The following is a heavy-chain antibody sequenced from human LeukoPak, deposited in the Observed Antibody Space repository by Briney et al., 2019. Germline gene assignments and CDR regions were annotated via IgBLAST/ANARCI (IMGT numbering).Heavy chain of an antibody. CDR1: GYTFTGYY. D-gene: IGHD3-10*01. J-gene: IGHJ4*02. V-gene: IGHV1-2*02. CDR2: INPNSGGT. CDR3: ARTYYYGSGSYFLDY. Sequence: ASVKVSCKASGYTFTGYYMHWVRQAPGQGLEWMGWINPNSGGTNYAQKFQGRVTMTRDTSISTAYMELSRLRFDDTAVYYCARTYYYGSGSYFLDYWGQGTLVTVSS.